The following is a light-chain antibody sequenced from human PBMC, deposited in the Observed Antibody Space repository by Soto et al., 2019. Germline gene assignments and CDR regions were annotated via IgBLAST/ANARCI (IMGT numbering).Light chain of an antibody. J-gene: IGKJ1*01. CDR3: QQYNTYSWT. V-gene: IGKV1-5*01. Sequence: TQSPGTLSASVGDRVTITCRASQSISNWLAWYQQKPGKAPKLLIYDASSLQSGVPSRFSGSGSGTEFTLTISSLQPDDFATYYCQQYNTYSWTFGQGTKVEIK. CDR2: DAS. CDR1: QSISNW.